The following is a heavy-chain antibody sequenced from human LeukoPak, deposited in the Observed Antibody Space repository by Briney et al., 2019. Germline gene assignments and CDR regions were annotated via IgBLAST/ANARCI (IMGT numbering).Heavy chain of an antibody. CDR3: ARGTSGARYYYYGMDV. Sequence: SETLSLTCAVYGGSFSGYYWSWIRQPPGKGLEWIGVINHSGSTNYNPSLKSRVTISVDTSKNQFSLKLSSVTAADTAVYYCARGTSGARYYYYGMDVWGKGTTVTVSS. V-gene: IGHV4-34*01. D-gene: IGHD2-8*02. J-gene: IGHJ6*04. CDR2: INHSGST. CDR1: GGSFSGYY.